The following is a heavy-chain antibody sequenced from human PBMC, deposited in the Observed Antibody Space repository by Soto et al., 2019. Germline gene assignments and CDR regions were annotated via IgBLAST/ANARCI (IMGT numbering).Heavy chain of an antibody. V-gene: IGHV1-69*12. D-gene: IGHD3-16*01. CDR2: IIPIFGTA. J-gene: IGHJ4*02. CDR3: AGDTLGGAPHFDY. Sequence: QVQLVQSGAEVKKPGSSVKVSCKASGGTFSSYAISWVRQAPGQGLEWMGGIIPIFGTANYAQKFQGRVTITADESTSTAYMELSSLRAEDTAVYDCAGDTLGGAPHFDYGGQGTLVTVSS. CDR1: GGTFSSYA.